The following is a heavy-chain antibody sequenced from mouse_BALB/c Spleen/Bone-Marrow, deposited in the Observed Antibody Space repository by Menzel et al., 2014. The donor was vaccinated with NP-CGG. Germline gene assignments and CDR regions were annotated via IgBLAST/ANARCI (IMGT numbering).Heavy chain of an antibody. CDR3: ARRLRDY. V-gene: IGHV1-54*01. CDR2: INPGSGGT. J-gene: IGHJ2*01. D-gene: IGHD6-5*01. Sequence: LVESGAEMVRPGTSGKVSCKDSGYAFTNYLIEWVKQRPGQGLEWIGVINPGSGGTNYNEKFKGKATLTADKSSSTAYMQFSSLTSDDSAVYFCARRLRDYWGQGTPLTVSS. CDR1: GYAFTNYL.